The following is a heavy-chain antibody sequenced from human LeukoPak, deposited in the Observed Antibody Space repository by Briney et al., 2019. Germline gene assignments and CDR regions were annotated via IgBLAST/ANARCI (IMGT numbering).Heavy chain of an antibody. D-gene: IGHD3-16*01. CDR3: AKDPGGSSLDY. J-gene: IGHJ4*02. CDR1: QFKFNNYG. V-gene: IGHV3-23*01. CDR2: ITGSGGGT. Sequence: GGSLRLSCATSQFKFNNYGMTWVRQAPGKGLEWVSSITGSGGGTQYADSVQGRFTISRDNSKNTLYLQMNSLRAEDTAVYYCAKDPGGSSLDYWGQGTLVTVSS.